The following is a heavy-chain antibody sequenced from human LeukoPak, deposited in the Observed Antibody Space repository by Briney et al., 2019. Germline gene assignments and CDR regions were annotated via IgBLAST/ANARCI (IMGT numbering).Heavy chain of an antibody. CDR2: IKIDGSET. Sequence: GESLRLSSASSGFTFSSYSLSWVRHAPRKGQGWGGKIKIDGSETNYVDAVKGRFNISRDNATGSVYLQLNSLRAEDTAIYYCARGFQSGDSPVWGQGTLVTVSS. D-gene: IGHD2-21*02. CDR3: ARGFQSGDSPV. J-gene: IGHJ4*02. V-gene: IGHV3-7*01. CDR1: GFTFSSYS.